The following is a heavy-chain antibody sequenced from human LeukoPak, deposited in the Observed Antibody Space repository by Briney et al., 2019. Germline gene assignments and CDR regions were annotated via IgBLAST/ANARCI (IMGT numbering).Heavy chain of an antibody. CDR1: GGXLSGYY. J-gene: IGHJ4*02. D-gene: IGHD6-19*01. CDR3: ARQWLVSPLFDY. Sequence: SETLSLTCGVYGGXLSGYYCSWIRQPPGKGLEWIGEINHSGSTNYNPSLKSRVTISVDTSKNQLSLKLSSMTAADTAVYYCARQWLVSPLFDYWGQGTLVTVSS. CDR2: INHSGST. V-gene: IGHV4-34*01.